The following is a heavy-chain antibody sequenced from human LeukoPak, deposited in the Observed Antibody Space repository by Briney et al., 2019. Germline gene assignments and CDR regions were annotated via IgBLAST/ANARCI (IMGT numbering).Heavy chain of an antibody. CDR3: AKGYYDYVWGSYYFDY. D-gene: IGHD3-16*01. V-gene: IGHV3-23*01. CDR2: ISGSGGST. J-gene: IGHJ4*02. Sequence: GGSLRLSCAASGFTFSSYAMSWVRQAPGKGLEWVSAISGSGGSTYYADSVKGRFTISRDNSRDTLYLQMNSLRAEDTAAYYCAKGYYDYVWGSYYFDYWGQGTLVTVSS. CDR1: GFTFSSYA.